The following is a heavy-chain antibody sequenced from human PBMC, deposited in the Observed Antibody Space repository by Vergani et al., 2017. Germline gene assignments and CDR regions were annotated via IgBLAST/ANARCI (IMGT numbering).Heavy chain of an antibody. D-gene: IGHD3-16*02. CDR2: VDPEDGET. CDR1: GYTFTDHY. CDR3: AREPGDYDYVWGSYREPYFDY. Sequence: EVQLVQSGAEVKKPGATMKISCKVSGYTFTDHYMHWVKQAPGKGLEWMGLVDPEDGETIYAEKFKGRVTIAADTSTDTAHLELSSLRSEDTAVYYCAREPGDYDYVWGSYREPYFDYWGQGTLVTVSS. J-gene: IGHJ4*02. V-gene: IGHV1-69-2*01.